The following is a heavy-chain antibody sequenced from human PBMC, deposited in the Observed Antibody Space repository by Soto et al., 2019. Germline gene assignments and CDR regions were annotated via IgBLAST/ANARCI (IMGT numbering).Heavy chain of an antibody. Sequence: SETLSLTCAVYGGSFSGYYWSWIRQPPGKGLEWIGEINHSGSTNYNPSLKSRVTISVDTSKNQFSLKLSSVTAADTAVYYCANGADWGTYDYWGQGTLVTVS. CDR2: INHSGST. V-gene: IGHV4-34*01. J-gene: IGHJ4*02. D-gene: IGHD3-16*01. CDR3: ANGADWGTYDY. CDR1: GGSFSGYY.